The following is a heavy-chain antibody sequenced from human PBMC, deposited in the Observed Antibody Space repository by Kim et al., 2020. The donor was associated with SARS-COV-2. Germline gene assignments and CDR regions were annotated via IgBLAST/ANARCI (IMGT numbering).Heavy chain of an antibody. CDR3: ARPGVVGPTYWFDP. Sequence: GGSLRLSCAASGFTFSAYAMLWVRQAPGKGPEWVAVISSDRSYKFYADSVKGRFTISRDSSKNTLYLQMNSLRAEDTAVYYCARPGVVGPTYWFDPWGQGTLVTVSS. CDR1: GFTFSAYA. V-gene: IGHV3-30*14. CDR2: ISSDRSYK. D-gene: IGHD1-26*01. J-gene: IGHJ5*02.